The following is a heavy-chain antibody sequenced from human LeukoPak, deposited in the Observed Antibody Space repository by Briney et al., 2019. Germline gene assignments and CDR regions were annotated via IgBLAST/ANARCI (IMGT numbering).Heavy chain of an antibody. D-gene: IGHD5-12*01. J-gene: IGHJ4*02. Sequence: GGSLRLSCAASGFTVSSNYMSWVRQAPGKGLEWVSVIYSGGSTYYADSVKGRFAISRHNSKNTLYLQMNSLRAEDTAVYYCARWLRLYYFDYWGQGTLVTVSS. CDR1: GFTVSSNY. V-gene: IGHV3-53*04. CDR3: ARWLRLYYFDY. CDR2: IYSGGST.